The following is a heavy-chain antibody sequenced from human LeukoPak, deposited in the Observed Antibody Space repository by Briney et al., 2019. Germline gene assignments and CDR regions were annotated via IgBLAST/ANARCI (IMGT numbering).Heavy chain of an antibody. D-gene: IGHD3-10*02. J-gene: IGHJ4*02. CDR1: GASISSSSYY. Sequence: PSETLSLTCTVSGASISSSSYYWGWIRQPPGKGLEWIGTIFYAGSTYYNPSLKSRVTMSVDTPKNQFSLKLNSVTAADTAVYYCVRQSGSVYVPVDYGGQGTLVTVS. CDR2: IFYAGST. CDR3: VRQSGSVYVPVDY. V-gene: IGHV4-39*01.